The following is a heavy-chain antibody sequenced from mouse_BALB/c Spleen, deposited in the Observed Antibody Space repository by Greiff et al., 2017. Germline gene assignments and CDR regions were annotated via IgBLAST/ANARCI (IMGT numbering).Heavy chain of an antibody. D-gene: IGHD4-1*01. J-gene: IGHJ3*01. CDR3: ARGKLGSWFAY. CDR2: IDPANGNT. CDR1: GFNIKDTY. V-gene: IGHV14-3*02. Sequence: DVKLQESGAELVKPGASVKLSCTASGFNIKDTYMHWVKQRPEQGLEWIGRIDPANGNTKYDPKFQGKATITADTSSNTAYLQLSSLTSEDTAVYYCARGKLGSWFAYWGQGTLVTVSA.